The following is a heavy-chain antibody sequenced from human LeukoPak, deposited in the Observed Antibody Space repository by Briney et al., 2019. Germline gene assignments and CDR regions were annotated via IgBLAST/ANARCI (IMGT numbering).Heavy chain of an antibody. Sequence: PGGSLRLSCAASGSTFSGSIMHWVRQASGKGLEWVGRIRSKANSYATTYAASVKGRFTISRDDSKNTAYLQMNSLKTGDTAVYYCTTTYYDILTGYYTLDYWGQGTLVTVSS. CDR1: GSTFSGSI. J-gene: IGHJ4*02. CDR2: IRSKANSYAT. V-gene: IGHV3-73*01. CDR3: TTTYYDILTGYYTLDY. D-gene: IGHD3-9*01.